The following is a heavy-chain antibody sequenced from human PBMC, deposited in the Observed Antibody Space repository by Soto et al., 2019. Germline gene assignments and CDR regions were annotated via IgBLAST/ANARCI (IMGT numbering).Heavy chain of an antibody. D-gene: IGHD3-16*01. CDR3: ARGGGAAYWFDP. CDR1: GGTFSSYT. Sequence: QVQLVQSGAEVKKPGSSVKVSCKASGGTFSSYTISWVRRAPGQGLEWMGRIIPVLGIANYAQKFQGRVTITADKATSTAYMELSSLRSEYTAVYDCARGGGAAYWFDPWGQGTLFTVSS. J-gene: IGHJ5*02. V-gene: IGHV1-69*02. CDR2: IIPVLGIA.